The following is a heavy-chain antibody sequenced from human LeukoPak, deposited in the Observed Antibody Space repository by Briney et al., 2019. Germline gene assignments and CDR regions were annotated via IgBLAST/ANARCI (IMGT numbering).Heavy chain of an antibody. D-gene: IGHD1-1*01. CDR3: ATSHQLAYRAGYFDL. V-gene: IGHV1-8*03. CDR1: GYTFTSYD. Sequence: ASVKVSCKASGYTFTSYDINWVRQATGQGLEWMGWMNPNSGYTDYALNFQGRVTITTNTSTSTAYMELSSLRSEDTAVYYCATSHQLAYRAGYFDLWGRGTLVTVSS. CDR2: MNPNSGYT. J-gene: IGHJ2*01.